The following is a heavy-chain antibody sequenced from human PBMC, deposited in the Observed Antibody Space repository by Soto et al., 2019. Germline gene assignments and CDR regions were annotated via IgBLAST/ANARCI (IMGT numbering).Heavy chain of an antibody. CDR3: ARSPVYFTISSLDP. Sequence: QVQLQESGPGLVKPSETLALTCAVSGASISSVNWWSWVRQSPGQGLEWIGDSYHTGITNYNPSLQSRVTISVDKFKNEFSLNLAAVTAADTAVYYCARSPVYFTISSLDPWGQGTLVNVSS. CDR1: GASISSVNW. CDR2: SYHTGIT. D-gene: IGHD3-9*01. V-gene: IGHV4-4*02. J-gene: IGHJ5*02.